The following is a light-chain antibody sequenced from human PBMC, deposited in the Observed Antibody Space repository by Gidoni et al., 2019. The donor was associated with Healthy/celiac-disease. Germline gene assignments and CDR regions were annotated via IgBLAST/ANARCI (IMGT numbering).Light chain of an antibody. CDR2: DAS. J-gene: IGKJ4*01. V-gene: IGKV1-33*01. CDR3: QQYDNLPLT. Sequence: DIQMTQSPSSLSASVGDRVTITCQASQDLSNYLNWYQQKPGKAPKLRIYDASNLETVVPSRFSGSGSGTDFTFTISRLQPEDIATYYCQQYDNLPLTFGGGTKVGIK. CDR1: QDLSNY.